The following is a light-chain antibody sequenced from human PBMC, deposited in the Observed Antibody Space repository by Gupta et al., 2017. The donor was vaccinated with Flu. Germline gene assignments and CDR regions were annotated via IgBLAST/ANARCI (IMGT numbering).Light chain of an antibody. CDR2: AAS. CDR3: QQSYGYS. Sequence: DIQMTQSPSSFSASVGDRVTITCRASQSISSYLNWYQQKPGKAPKLLIYAASSLQSGVPSRFSGSGSGTDFTLTIRSLQPEDFETYYCQQSYGYSFGQGTKLEIK. CDR1: QSISSY. V-gene: IGKV1-39*01. J-gene: IGKJ2*03.